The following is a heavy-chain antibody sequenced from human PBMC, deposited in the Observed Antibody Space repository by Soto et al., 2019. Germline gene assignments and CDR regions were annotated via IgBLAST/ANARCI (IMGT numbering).Heavy chain of an antibody. D-gene: IGHD3-16*01. CDR2: INPNSGGT. J-gene: IGHJ3*01. CDR3: ARDRASSGGNTFDV. CDR1: GYTFTGYY. V-gene: IGHV1-2*02. Sequence: QVQLVQSGAEVKKPGASVKVSCTASGYTFTGYYIHWMRQAPGQVLEWMGWINPNSGGTNYAQKFQGRLTMTRDTSISTAYMELSRLTSDDTVVYYCARDRASSGGNTFDVWGQGTMVTVSS.